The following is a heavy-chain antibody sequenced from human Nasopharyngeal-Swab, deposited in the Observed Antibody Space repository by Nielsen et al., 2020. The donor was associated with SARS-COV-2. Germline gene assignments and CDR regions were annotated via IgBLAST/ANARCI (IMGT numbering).Heavy chain of an antibody. D-gene: IGHD3-22*01. CDR2: ISAYNGNT. Sequence: ASVKVSCKASGYTFTSYGISWVRQAPGQGLEWMGWISAYNGNTNYAQKLQGRVTMTTDTSTDTAYMELSSLRSEDTAVYYCATDRGGYYDSSGYYFLDYWGQGTLVTVSS. CDR1: GYTFTSYG. V-gene: IGHV1-18*01. J-gene: IGHJ4*02. CDR3: ATDRGGYYDSSGYYFLDY.